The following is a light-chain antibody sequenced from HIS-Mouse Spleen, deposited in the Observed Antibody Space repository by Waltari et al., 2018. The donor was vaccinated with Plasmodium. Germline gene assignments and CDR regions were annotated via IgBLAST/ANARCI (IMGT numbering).Light chain of an antibody. Sequence: SYELTQPLSVSVSPGQTGRITCAAESFPKKYADWYQQKSGKAPVLVIYEDSKRPSGITEGLSGCSLATIATLTISGAHVVDEAVYYWDSADSSGTHRVCGGGTKLTVL. CDR3: DSADSSGTHRV. CDR1: SFPKKY. J-gene: IGLJ3*02. V-gene: IGLV3-10*01. CDR2: EDS.